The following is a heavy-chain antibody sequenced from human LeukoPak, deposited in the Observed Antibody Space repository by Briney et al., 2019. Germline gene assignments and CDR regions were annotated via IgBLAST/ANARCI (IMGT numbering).Heavy chain of an antibody. CDR3: ARLAHGAYVWGTNRLYFFDH. V-gene: IGHV4-59*01. Sequence: PSETLSLTCIVSGGSISSNYWSWIRQPPGKGLEWIGYIYYSGSTNYNPSLKSRVTISVDTSKNQFSLKVRSVTAADTAVYYCARLAHGAYVWGTNRLYFFDHWGQGTLVTVSS. CDR2: IYYSGST. CDR1: GGSISSNY. D-gene: IGHD3-16*02. J-gene: IGHJ4*02.